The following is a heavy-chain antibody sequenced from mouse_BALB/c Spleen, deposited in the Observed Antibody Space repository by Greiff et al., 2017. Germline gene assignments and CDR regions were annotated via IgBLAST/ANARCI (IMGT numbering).Heavy chain of an antibody. CDR1: GFTFNTYA. D-gene: IGHD2-2*01. J-gene: IGHJ3*01. CDR2: IRSKSNNYAT. V-gene: IGHV10-1*02. CDR3: ARYGYQFAY. Sequence: EVMLVESGGGLVQPKGSLKLSCAASGFTFNTYAMNWVRQAPGKGLEWVARIRSKSNNYATYYADSVKDRFTISRDDSQSMLYLQMNNLKTEDTAMYYCARYGYQFAYWGQGTLVTVSA.